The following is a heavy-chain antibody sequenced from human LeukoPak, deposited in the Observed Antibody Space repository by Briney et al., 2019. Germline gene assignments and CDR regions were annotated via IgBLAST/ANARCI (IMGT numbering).Heavy chain of an antibody. D-gene: IGHD6-19*01. V-gene: IGHV3-66*01. CDR1: GFSVSTNY. J-gene: IGHJ5*01. Sequence: GGSLRLSCSASGFSVSTNYMSWVRQAPGKGLEWVSVIYSGDITYYADSVKGRFTISRDNSKNTLYLQMNSLRAEDTAVYYCAKGSSVAGTIFGSWGQGNLVTVSS. CDR3: AKGSSVAGTIFGS. CDR2: IYSGDIT.